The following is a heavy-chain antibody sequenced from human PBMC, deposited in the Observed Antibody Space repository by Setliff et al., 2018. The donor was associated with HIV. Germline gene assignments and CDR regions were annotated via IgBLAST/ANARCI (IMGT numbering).Heavy chain of an antibody. CDR1: GYTFTNYD. CDR3: ARGGQSPYYYGSWSPHDPFDI. CDR2: IGAHNGKT. J-gene: IGHJ3*02. Sequence: ASVKVSCKASGYTFTNYDISWVRQAPGQGLEWMGCIGAHNGKTNYAQKFQGRVTMTSDSSTTTAYMELRTLRSDDAAVYYCARGGQSPYYYGSWSPHDPFDIWGHGTMVTVSS. V-gene: IGHV1-18*01. D-gene: IGHD3-10*01.